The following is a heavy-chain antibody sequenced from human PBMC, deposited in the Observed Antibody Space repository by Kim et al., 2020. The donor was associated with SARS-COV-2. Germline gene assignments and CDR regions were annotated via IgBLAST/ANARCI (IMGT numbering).Heavy chain of an antibody. Sequence: VKGRFTVARDNAKSSLYLQMNSLRAEDTAVYYCARDDSGGSYYDYYYGMDVWGQGTKVTVSS. CDR3: ARDDSGGSYYDYYYGMDV. D-gene: IGHD3-10*01. V-gene: IGHV3-11*05. J-gene: IGHJ6*02.